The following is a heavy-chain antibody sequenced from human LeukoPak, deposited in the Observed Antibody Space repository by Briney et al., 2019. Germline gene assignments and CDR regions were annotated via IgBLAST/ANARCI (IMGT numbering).Heavy chain of an antibody. V-gene: IGHV3-21*01. Sequence: GGSLRLSCAASGFTFSSYSMNWVRQAPGKGLEWVSSISSSSSYIYYADSVKGRFTISRDNAKNSLYLQMNSLRAEDTAVYYCARDSPGIAAADPEAFGYWGQGTLVTVSS. CDR2: ISSSSSYI. J-gene: IGHJ4*02. D-gene: IGHD6-13*01. CDR1: GFTFSSYS. CDR3: ARDSPGIAAADPEAFGY.